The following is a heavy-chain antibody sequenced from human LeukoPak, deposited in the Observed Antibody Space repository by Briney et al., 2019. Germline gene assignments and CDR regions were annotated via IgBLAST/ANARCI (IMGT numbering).Heavy chain of an antibody. CDR2: MNPTSGNT. D-gene: IGHD3-16*01. Sequence: ASVKVSCKASGYTFTSYDINWVRQATGQGPEWMGWMNPTSGNTGCAPKFQGRVTMTRNTSISTAYLELSSLISDDTAVYYCARQNYCFGRLCHLDYWGQGTLVTVSS. CDR3: ARQNYCFGRLCHLDY. V-gene: IGHV1-8*01. J-gene: IGHJ4*02. CDR1: GYTFTSYD.